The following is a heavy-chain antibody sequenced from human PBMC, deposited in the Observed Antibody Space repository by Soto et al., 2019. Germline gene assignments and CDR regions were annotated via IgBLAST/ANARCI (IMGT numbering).Heavy chain of an antibody. CDR2: ILRIFGSP. CDR3: VFGDCTTTSCSYYFYGLDV. V-gene: IGHV1-69*01. J-gene: IGHJ6*02. D-gene: IGHD2-2*01. CDR1: GGNFRRYA. Sequence: QVQLVQSGAEVKKPGSSVKVSCKASGGNFRRYAISWVRQAPGQGLEWMGGILRIFGSPSHAQKFQGRVTVTADESTSTAYLELTSLTSEDTAMYYCVFGDCTTTSCSYYFYGLDVWGQGSPVTVSS.